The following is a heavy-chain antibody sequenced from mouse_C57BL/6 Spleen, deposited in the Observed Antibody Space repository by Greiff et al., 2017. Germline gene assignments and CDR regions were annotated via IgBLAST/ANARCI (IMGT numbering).Heavy chain of an antibody. Sequence: EVKLVESGGGLVKPGGSLKLSCAASGFTFSDYGMHWVRQAPEKGLEWVAYISSGSSTIYYADTVKGRFTISRDNAKNTLFLQMTSLRSEDTAMYYCARPLRRLYYAMDYWGQGTSVTVSS. V-gene: IGHV5-17*01. CDR1: GFTFSDYG. D-gene: IGHD2-12*01. J-gene: IGHJ4*01. CDR2: ISSGSSTI. CDR3: ARPLRRLYYAMDY.